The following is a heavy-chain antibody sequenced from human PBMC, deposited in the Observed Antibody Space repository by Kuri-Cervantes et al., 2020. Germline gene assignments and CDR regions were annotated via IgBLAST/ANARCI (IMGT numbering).Heavy chain of an antibody. D-gene: IGHD6-13*01. CDR2: ISGSGSNT. J-gene: IGHJ4*02. V-gene: IGHV3-23*01. Sequence: GGSLRLSCADSGFRFSSSAMSWVRQAPGKGLEWVSVISGSGSNTYYADSVKGRFTISRDNSKNTVYLQMNSLRAEDTAVYYCAKHIAAAGPTFDYWGQGTLVTVSS. CDR1: GFRFSSSA. CDR3: AKHIAAAGPTFDY.